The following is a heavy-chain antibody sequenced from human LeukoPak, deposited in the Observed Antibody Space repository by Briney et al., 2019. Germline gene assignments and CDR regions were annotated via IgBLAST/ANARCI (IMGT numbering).Heavy chain of an antibody. CDR1: GFTFSTYA. CDR2: ISYDGSNI. J-gene: IGHJ3*02. V-gene: IGHV3-30-3*02. CDR3: AKSPTRWGAEGSFDI. D-gene: IGHD3-16*01. Sequence: GRSLRLSCAASGFTFSTYAMHWVRQAPGKGLEWVAVISYDGSNIYYADSVKGRFTIFRDNSKNTLYLQMNSLRAEDTAVYYCAKSPTRWGAEGSFDIWGQGTMVTVSS.